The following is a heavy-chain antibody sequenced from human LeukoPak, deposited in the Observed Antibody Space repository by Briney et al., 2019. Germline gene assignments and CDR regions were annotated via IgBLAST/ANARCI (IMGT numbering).Heavy chain of an antibody. Sequence: ASVKVSCKASGYTFTSYGISWVRQAPGQGLEWMGIINPSGGSTSYAQKFQGRVTMTRDTSTSTVYMELSSLRSEDTAVYYCARDGVPADADYWGQGTLVTVSS. CDR2: INPSGGST. V-gene: IGHV1-46*01. CDR1: GYTFTSYG. CDR3: ARDGVPADADY. J-gene: IGHJ4*02. D-gene: IGHD2-2*01.